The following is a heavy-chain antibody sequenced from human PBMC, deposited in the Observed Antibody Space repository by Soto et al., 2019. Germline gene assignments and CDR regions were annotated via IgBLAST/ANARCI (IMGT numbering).Heavy chain of an antibody. CDR3: ARDPSYYGMDV. Sequence: QVQLVQSGAEEKKPGASVKVSCKASGYTFTSYAMHWVRQAPGQRLEWMGWINAGNGNTKYSQKFQGRVTITRDTPASTAYMELSSLRSEDTAEYYCARDPSYYGMDVWGQGTTVTVS. J-gene: IGHJ6*02. V-gene: IGHV1-3*05. CDR1: GYTFTSYA. CDR2: INAGNGNT.